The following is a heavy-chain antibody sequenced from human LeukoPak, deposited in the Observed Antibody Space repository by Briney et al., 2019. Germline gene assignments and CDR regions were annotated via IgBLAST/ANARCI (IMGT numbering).Heavy chain of an antibody. CDR3: ARRSEIALAASSADY. CDR1: GYTFTTYW. J-gene: IGHJ4*02. Sequence: GESLKISCKGSGYTFTTYWIGWVRQMPGKGLEWMGIIYPGDSDTKYSPSFQDQVTISVDKSISTAFLQWTSLKASDTAIYYCARRSEIALAASSADYWGQGTMVTVSS. V-gene: IGHV5-51*01. D-gene: IGHD6-19*01. CDR2: IYPGDSDT.